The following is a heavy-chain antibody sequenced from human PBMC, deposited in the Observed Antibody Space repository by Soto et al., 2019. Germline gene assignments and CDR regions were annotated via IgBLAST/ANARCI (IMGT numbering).Heavy chain of an antibody. J-gene: IGHJ4*02. Sequence: SQTMSLTCTVAGGSISSYYWSWIRQHPGKGLEWIGYIYYSGSTNYNPSLKSRVTISVDTSKNQFSLKLSSAAAGDCAIYYCERMAYRSRWFSYWGQGTLVTVSS. CDR3: ERMAYRSRWFSY. D-gene: IGHD6-19*01. V-gene: IGHV4-59*01. CDR1: GGSISSYY. CDR2: IYYSGST.